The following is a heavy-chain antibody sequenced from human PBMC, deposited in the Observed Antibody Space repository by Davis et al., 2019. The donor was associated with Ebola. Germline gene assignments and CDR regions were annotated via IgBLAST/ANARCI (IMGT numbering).Heavy chain of an antibody. D-gene: IGHD3-3*01. Sequence: ASVKVSCKASGYTFTSYGISWVRQAPGQGLEWMGWISAYNGNTNYVQKLQGRVTMTTDTSTSTAYMELRSLRSDDTAVYYCARDRQKRFLEWSGWFDPWGQGTLVTVSS. CDR2: ISAYNGNT. J-gene: IGHJ5*02. V-gene: IGHV1-18*01. CDR1: GYTFTSYG. CDR3: ARDRQKRFLEWSGWFDP.